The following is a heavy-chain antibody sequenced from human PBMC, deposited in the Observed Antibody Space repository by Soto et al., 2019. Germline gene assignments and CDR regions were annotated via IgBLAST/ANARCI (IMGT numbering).Heavy chain of an antibody. J-gene: IGHJ6*02. V-gene: IGHV3-48*01. D-gene: IGHD1-26*01. CDR3: TRQGSIVYYYYYGMDV. CDR2: INSAGSII. CDR1: GFTPSRLS. Sequence: GGSLRLSCAASGFTPSRLSMNWVRQAPGKGLEWISYINSAGSIIYYAASVKGRFTISRDDSKSIAYLQMNSLKTEDTAVYYCTRQGSIVYYYYYGMDVWGQGTTVTVSS.